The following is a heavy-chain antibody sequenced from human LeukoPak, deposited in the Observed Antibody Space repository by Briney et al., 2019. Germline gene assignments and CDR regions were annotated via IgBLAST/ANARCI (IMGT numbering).Heavy chain of an antibody. J-gene: IGHJ6*02. D-gene: IGHD3-9*01. Sequence: GASVKVSCKASGGTFSSYAISWVRQAPGQGLEWMGGIIPIFGTANSAQKFQGRVTITADESTSTAYMELSSLRSEDTAVYYCASTTYYDILTGYRHGMDVWGQGTTVTVSS. CDR2: IIPIFGTA. CDR3: ASTTYYDILTGYRHGMDV. V-gene: IGHV1-69*13. CDR1: GGTFSSYA.